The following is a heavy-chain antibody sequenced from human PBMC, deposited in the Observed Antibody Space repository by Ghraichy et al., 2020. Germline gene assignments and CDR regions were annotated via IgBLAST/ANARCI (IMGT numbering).Heavy chain of an antibody. Sequence: GGSLRLSCAASGFTFSSYGMSWVRQAPGRGLEWVAGITESGATTYYADSVKGRFTISRDNSKNTLYLQVNSLRAEDTAIYYCAKGRLRWPCWGQGTLVTVSS. V-gene: IGHV3-23*01. D-gene: IGHD4-23*01. CDR3: AKGRLRWPC. CDR1: GFTFSSYG. J-gene: IGHJ4*02. CDR2: ITESGATT.